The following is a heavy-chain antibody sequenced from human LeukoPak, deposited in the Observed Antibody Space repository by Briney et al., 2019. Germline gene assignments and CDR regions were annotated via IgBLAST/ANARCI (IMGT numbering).Heavy chain of an antibody. CDR1: GGSISSYY. J-gene: IGHJ4*02. CDR2: IYYSGST. Sequence: PSETLSLTCTVSGGSISSYYWSWIRQPPGKGLEWIGYIYYSGSTNYNPSLKSRVTISVDTSKNQFSLKLSSVTVADTAVYYCARSSRADSGRFDYWGQGTLVTVSS. D-gene: IGHD1-26*01. V-gene: IGHV4-59*01. CDR3: ARSSRADSGRFDY.